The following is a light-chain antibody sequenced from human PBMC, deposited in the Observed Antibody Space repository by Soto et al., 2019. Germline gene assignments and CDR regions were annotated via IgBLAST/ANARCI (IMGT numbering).Light chain of an antibody. Sequence: DIQMTQDPSSLSASVGDRVTITCRASQGISNYIAWYQQKPGKAPKLLIYAASTLQSGVPSRFSGSGSGTDFTLTINSLQPQDVATYSCQKYSSVPLFGPGTKVDI. J-gene: IGKJ3*01. V-gene: IGKV1-27*01. CDR3: QKYSSVPL. CDR1: QGISNY. CDR2: AAS.